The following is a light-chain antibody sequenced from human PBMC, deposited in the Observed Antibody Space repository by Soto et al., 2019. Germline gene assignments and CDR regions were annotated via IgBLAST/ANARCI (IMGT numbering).Light chain of an antibody. V-gene: IGKV4-1*01. CDR2: WAS. CDR1: QSVLYSSNNKNY. Sequence: DFVMTQSPDSLAVSLGERATINCKSSQSVLYSSNNKNYLAWYQQRPGQPPKLLIYWASTRQSGVPDRISGSGSGTDFTLTISSLQADDVAVYYCQQYHSAPLTFGGGTKVEIK. J-gene: IGKJ4*01. CDR3: QQYHSAPLT.